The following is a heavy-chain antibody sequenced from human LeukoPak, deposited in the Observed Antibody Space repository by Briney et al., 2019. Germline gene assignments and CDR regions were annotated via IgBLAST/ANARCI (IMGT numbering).Heavy chain of an antibody. CDR1: GGSISSGGYY. CDR2: IYYSGST. V-gene: IGHV4-31*03. J-gene: IGHJ6*02. CDR3: ARGDYGDYAGNSLKYYYYGMDV. Sequence: PSETLSLTCTVSGGSISSGGYYWSWIRQHPGKGLEWIGYIYYSGSTYYNPSLKSRVTISVDTSKNQFSLKLSSVTAADTAVYYCARGDYGDYAGNSLKYYYYGMDVWGQGTTVTVSS. D-gene: IGHD4-17*01.